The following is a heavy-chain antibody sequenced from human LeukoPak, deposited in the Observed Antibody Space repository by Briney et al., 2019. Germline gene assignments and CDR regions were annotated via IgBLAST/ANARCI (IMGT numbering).Heavy chain of an antibody. CDR1: GYTFTSYG. Sequence: GASVKVSCKSSGYTFTSYGISWVRQAPGQGLEWMGWINPNSGGTNYAQKFQGRVTMTRDTSISTAYMELSRLRSDDTAVYYCASALLWFGELSGPKDAFDIWGQGTMVTVSS. CDR2: INPNSGGT. CDR3: ASALLWFGELSGPKDAFDI. J-gene: IGHJ3*02. V-gene: IGHV1-2*02. D-gene: IGHD3-10*01.